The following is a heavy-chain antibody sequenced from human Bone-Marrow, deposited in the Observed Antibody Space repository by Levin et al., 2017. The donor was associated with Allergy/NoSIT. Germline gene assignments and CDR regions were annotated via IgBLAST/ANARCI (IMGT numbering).Heavy chain of an antibody. CDR1: GFNFDHYA. D-gene: IGHD3-22*01. J-gene: IGHJ4*02. CDR3: AKDTEYYYDSTGYYNY. V-gene: IGHV3-9*01. Sequence: PGGSLRLSCAASGFNFDHYAMHWVRQAPGKGLEWVSGISWNSGSIGYEDSVKGRFTISRDNAKNSLYLQMNSLRPEDTAFYYCAKDTEYYYDSTGYYNYWGQGPLVTVSS. CDR2: ISWNSGSI.